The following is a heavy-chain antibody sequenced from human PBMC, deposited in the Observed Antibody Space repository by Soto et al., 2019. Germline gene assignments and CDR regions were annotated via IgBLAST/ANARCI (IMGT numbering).Heavy chain of an antibody. D-gene: IGHD2-21*02. CDR1: GGTFSSYA. J-gene: IGHJ4*02. V-gene: IGHV1-69*01. Sequence: QVQLVQSGAEVKKPGSSVKVPCKASGGTFSSYAISWVRQAPGQGLEWMGGIIPIFGTANYAQKFQGRVTITADESTSTAYMELSSLRSEDTAVYYCAGETYCGGDCYPGGYYFDYWGQGTLVTVSS. CDR2: IIPIFGTA. CDR3: AGETYCGGDCYPGGYYFDY.